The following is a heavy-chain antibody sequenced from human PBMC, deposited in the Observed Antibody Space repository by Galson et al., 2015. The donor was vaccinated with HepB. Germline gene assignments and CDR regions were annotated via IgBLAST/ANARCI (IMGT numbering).Heavy chain of an antibody. CDR2: TYYRSKWYN. Sequence: CAISGDSVSSNSAAWNWIRQSPSRGLEWLGRTYYRSKWYNDYAVSVKSRITINPDTSKNQFSLQLNSVTPEDTAVYYCAREIVVVPAAYYNWFDPWGQGTLVTVSS. CDR1: GDSVSSNSAA. J-gene: IGHJ5*02. CDR3: AREIVVVPAAYYNWFDP. D-gene: IGHD2-2*01. V-gene: IGHV6-1*01.